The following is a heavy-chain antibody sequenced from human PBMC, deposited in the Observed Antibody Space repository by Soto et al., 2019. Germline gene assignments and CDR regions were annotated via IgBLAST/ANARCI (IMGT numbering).Heavy chain of an antibody. D-gene: IGHD3-10*01. Sequence: QVQLVQSGAEVKKPGSSVKVSCKASGGTFSSYTISWVRQAPGQGLEWMGRIIPILGIANYAQKFQGRVTITADKSTSTADMELSSLRSEDTAVYYCARSRAGANYYYYMDVWGKGTTVTVSS. CDR2: IIPILGIA. CDR1: GGTFSSYT. V-gene: IGHV1-69*02. J-gene: IGHJ6*03. CDR3: ARSRAGANYYYYMDV.